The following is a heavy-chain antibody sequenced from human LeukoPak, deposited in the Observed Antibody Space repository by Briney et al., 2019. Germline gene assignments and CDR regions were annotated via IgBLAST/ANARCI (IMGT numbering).Heavy chain of an antibody. Sequence: SETLSLTCTVSGYSISGGYYWGWIRQPPGKGPEWIGRIYSSGSTNYNPSLKSRVTMSVDTSKNQLSLNLTSVTAADTAMYYCATEYYDSSGYHQIFDYWGQGTLVTVSS. CDR1: GYSISGGYY. V-gene: IGHV4-38-2*02. CDR2: IYSSGST. CDR3: ATEYYDSSGYHQIFDY. D-gene: IGHD3-22*01. J-gene: IGHJ4*02.